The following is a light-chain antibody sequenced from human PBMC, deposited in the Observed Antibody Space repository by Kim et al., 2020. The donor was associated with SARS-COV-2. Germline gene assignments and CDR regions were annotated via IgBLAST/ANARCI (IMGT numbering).Light chain of an antibody. CDR2: QDS. CDR3: QAWDSSTAV. Sequence: SVSPGQTASITCSGDKLGDKYACWYQQKPGQSAVLVIYQDSKRPSGIPERFSGSNSGNTATLTISGTQAMEEADYYCQAWDSSTAVFGGGTQLTVL. J-gene: IGLJ2*01. V-gene: IGLV3-1*01. CDR1: KLGDKY.